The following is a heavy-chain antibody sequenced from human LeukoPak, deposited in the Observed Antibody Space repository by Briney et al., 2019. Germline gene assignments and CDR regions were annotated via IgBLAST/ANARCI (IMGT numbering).Heavy chain of an antibody. J-gene: IGHJ5*02. CDR1: GFTFSSYW. CDR3: ARWVVVPASKTLPPPYNWFDP. D-gene: IGHD2-2*01. V-gene: IGHV3-7*03. Sequence: GGSLRLSCAASGFTFSSYWMSWVRQAPGKGLECVANIKQDGSEKYYVDSAKGRFTISRDNAKNSLYLQMNSLRAEDTAVYYCARWVVVPASKTLPPPYNWFDPWGQGTLVTVSS. CDR2: IKQDGSEK.